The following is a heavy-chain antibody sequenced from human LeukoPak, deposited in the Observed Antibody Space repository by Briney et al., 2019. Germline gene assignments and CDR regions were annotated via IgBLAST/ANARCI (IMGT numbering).Heavy chain of an antibody. D-gene: IGHD6-6*01. Sequence: ASVKVSCKASGYTFPGYYMHWVRQAPGQGLEWMGWINPNSGATNYAQEFQGRVTMTRDTSISTAYMELSRLKSDDTAVYYCAREHSSSSGKVFDYWGQGTLVTVSS. CDR1: GYTFPGYY. V-gene: IGHV1-2*02. CDR2: INPNSGAT. CDR3: AREHSSSSGKVFDY. J-gene: IGHJ4*02.